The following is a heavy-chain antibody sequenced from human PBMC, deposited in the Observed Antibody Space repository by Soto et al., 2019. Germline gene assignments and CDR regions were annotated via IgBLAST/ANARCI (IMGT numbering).Heavy chain of an antibody. V-gene: IGHV1-2*02. CDR2: INPNSGGT. Sequence: QVQLVQSGAEVKKPGASVKVSCKASGYTFTGYYMHWVRQAPGQGLEWMGWINPNSGGTNYAQKVQGRVTMTRDTSISTAYMELSRLRSDDTAVYYCARWGRGLVATKGSYFDPWGQGTLVTVSS. CDR1: GYTFTGYY. CDR3: ARWGRGLVATKGSYFDP. J-gene: IGHJ5*02. D-gene: IGHD1-26*01.